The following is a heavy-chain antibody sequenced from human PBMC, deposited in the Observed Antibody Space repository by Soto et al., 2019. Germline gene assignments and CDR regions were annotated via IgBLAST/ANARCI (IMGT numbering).Heavy chain of an antibody. D-gene: IGHD6-19*01. CDR2: ISYNGGTK. V-gene: IGHV3-30-3*01. CDR3: ARDWGSSGWYRGGDY. CDR1: GFTFSLYA. Sequence: QVQLVESGGGVVQPGRSLRLSCAASGFTFSLYAMHWVRQAPGKGLEWVAVISYNGGTKFYADSVKGRFTISRDNSKNTLYLQMSSLKPEDTAVYYCARDWGSSGWYRGGDYWGQGTLVTVSS. J-gene: IGHJ4*02.